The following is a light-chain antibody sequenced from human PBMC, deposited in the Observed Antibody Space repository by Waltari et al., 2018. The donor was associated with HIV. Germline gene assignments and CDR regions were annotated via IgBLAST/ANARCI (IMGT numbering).Light chain of an antibody. CDR3: QTWGIGFQV. Sequence: QLLLTQSPSASASLAPSVKLTCTLSSRHTSYPLPSHRQQPDNGPRYLMTVKSDGSHSKGDGIPDRFSGSSSGAERYITISSFQYEDEDDYYCQTWGIGFQVFGGGTKLTVL. V-gene: IGLV4-69*02. CDR2: VKSDGSH. CDR1: SRHTSYP. J-gene: IGLJ3*02.